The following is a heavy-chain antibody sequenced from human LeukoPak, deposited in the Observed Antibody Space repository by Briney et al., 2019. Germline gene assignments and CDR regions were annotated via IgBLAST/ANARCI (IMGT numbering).Heavy chain of an antibody. CDR1: GYTFTSNY. J-gene: IGHJ5*02. CDR2: ISPSGGST. CDR3: ARDNSVGDVAWRFDP. V-gene: IGHV1-46*01. Sequence: WASVKVSCKAFGYTFTSNYMHWVRQAPGQGPEWMGVISPSGGSTTYAQKFQGRVTMTRDMSTTTDYMELSSLRSDDAAVYYCARDNSVGDVAWRFDPWGQGTLVTVSS. D-gene: IGHD1-26*01.